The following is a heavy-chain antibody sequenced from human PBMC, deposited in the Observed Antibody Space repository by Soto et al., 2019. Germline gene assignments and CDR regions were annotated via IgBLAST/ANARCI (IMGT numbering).Heavy chain of an antibody. Sequence: QVQLVQSGAEVKKPGSSVKVSCKASGGTFSNFAINWVRQAPGQGLEWMGGIIPICGTTKYAQKFQGRVTITADESTSTAHMELSSLRSEDTAVYYCARVWRWGSSWVIFGADDPWGQGTLVTVSS. CDR1: GGTFSNFA. D-gene: IGHD6-6*01. V-gene: IGHV1-69*01. J-gene: IGHJ5*02. CDR3: ARVWRWGSSWVIFGADDP. CDR2: IIPICGTT.